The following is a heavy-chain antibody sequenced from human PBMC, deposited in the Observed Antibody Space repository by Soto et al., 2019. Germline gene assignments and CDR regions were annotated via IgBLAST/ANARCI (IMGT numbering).Heavy chain of an antibody. CDR1: GFTVSSNY. V-gene: IGHV3-53*04. D-gene: IGHD3-22*01. Sequence: PGGSLRLSCAASGFTVSSNYMSWVRQAPGKGLEWVSIIYSGGSTYYADSVKGRFTISRHSSKNTLYLQMNSLRAEDTAMYHCATFYDSIDYMPSYALDSWGHGTMVTVS. CDR2: IYSGGST. CDR3: ATFYDSIDYMPSYALDS. J-gene: IGHJ3*02.